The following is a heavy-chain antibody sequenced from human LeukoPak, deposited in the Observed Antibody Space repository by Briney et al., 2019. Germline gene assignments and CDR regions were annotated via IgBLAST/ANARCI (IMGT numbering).Heavy chain of an antibody. J-gene: IGHJ1*01. Sequence: SETLSLTCTVSGGSISSSSYYWGWIRQPPGKGLEWIGSIYYSGSTYYNPSLKSRATISVDTSKTQFSLKLSSVTAADTAVYYCASPSGSQMDDFQHWGQGTLVTVSS. V-gene: IGHV4-39*01. CDR2: IYYSGST. CDR1: GGSISSSSYY. CDR3: ASPSGSQMDDFQH. D-gene: IGHD1-26*01.